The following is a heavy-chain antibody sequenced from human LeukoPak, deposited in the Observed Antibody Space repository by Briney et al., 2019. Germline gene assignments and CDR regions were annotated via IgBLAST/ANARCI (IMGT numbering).Heavy chain of an antibody. J-gene: IGHJ2*01. D-gene: IGHD3-10*01. CDR1: GYTFTSYW. CDR3: ARLGGDTYYFGSASYPNWYFDL. V-gene: IGHV5-51*01. CDR2: IYPDDSDT. Sequence: GESLKISCQASGYTFTSYWIGWVRQMPGKGLECMGIIYPDDSDTTYSPSFQGQVTISADKSFSTAYLQWSSLKASDTAIFYCARLGGDTYYFGSASYPNWYFDLWGRGTLVTVSS.